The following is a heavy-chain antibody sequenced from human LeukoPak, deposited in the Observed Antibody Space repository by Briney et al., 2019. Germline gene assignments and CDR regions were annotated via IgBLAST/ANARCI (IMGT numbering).Heavy chain of an antibody. D-gene: IGHD4-17*01. CDR1: GFTVSSNY. Sequence: GGSLRLSCAASGFTVSSNYMSWVRQAPGKGLEWVSVIYSGGSTHYADSVKGRFTISRDNSKNTLYLQMNSPRAEDTAVYYCATAYGDYVGGDYWGQGTLVTVSS. CDR3: ATAYGDYVGGDY. CDR2: IYSGGST. J-gene: IGHJ4*02. V-gene: IGHV3-53*01.